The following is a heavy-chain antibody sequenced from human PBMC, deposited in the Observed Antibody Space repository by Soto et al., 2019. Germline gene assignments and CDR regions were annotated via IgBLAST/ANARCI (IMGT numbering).Heavy chain of an antibody. J-gene: IGHJ5*01. D-gene: IGHD2-21*01. CDR1: CVSIHNSHSF. Sequence: SETLSLTGAVSCVSIHNSHSFWGWIRQPPGKGLEFIANVYYSGGAHYNPSFKSRVTISVDTATNQVSLRMSSVTAADTAVYFCGRVVEGATRHTDFDSWGQGTLVTVSS. CDR2: VYYSGGA. CDR3: GRVVEGATRHTDFDS. V-gene: IGHV4-39*01.